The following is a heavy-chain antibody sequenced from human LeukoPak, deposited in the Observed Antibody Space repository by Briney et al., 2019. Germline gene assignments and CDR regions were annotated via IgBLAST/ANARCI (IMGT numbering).Heavy chain of an antibody. J-gene: IGHJ4*02. CDR3: ARGSAPYSSSSGLFDY. CDR1: GYTFTGNY. Sequence: ASVTVSCKASGYTFTGNYMHWVRQAPGQGLEWMGWINPDSGGTNYAQKFQGRVTMTRDTSISTAYMELSRLRSDDTAVYYCARGSAPYSSSSGLFDYWGQGTLVTVSS. D-gene: IGHD6-6*01. CDR2: INPDSGGT. V-gene: IGHV1-2*02.